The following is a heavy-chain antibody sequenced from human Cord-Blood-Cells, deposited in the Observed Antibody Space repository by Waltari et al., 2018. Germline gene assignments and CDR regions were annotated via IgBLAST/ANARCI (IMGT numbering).Heavy chain of an antibody. Sequence: EVQLVESGGGLVQPGRSLRLSCAASGFTFDDYAMHWVRQAPGKGLEWVSGISWNSGSIGYADSVKGRFTISRDNAKNSLYLQMNSLRAEDTALYYCAKDMGGGSAWGQGTLVTVSS. CDR1: GFTFDDYA. CDR3: AKDMGGGSA. J-gene: IGHJ5*02. V-gene: IGHV3-9*01. D-gene: IGHD1-26*01. CDR2: ISWNSGSI.